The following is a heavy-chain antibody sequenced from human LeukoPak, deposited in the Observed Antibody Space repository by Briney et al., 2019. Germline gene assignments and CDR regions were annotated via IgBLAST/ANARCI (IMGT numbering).Heavy chain of an antibody. D-gene: IGHD3-22*01. CDR1: GGSISSYY. J-gene: IGHJ4*02. CDR2: IYTSGST. Sequence: SETLSLTCTVSGGSISSYYWSWIRQPPGKGLEWIGRIYTSGSTNYNPSLKSRVTISVDTSKNQFSLKLSSVTAADTAVYYCARSYYDSSGYHAVDYWGQGTLVTVSS. CDR3: ARSYYDSSGYHAVDY. V-gene: IGHV4-4*08.